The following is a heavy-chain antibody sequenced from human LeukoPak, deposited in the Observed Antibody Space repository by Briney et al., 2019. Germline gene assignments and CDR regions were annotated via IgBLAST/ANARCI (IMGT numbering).Heavy chain of an antibody. CDR1: GGSISSGSYY. V-gene: IGHV4-61*09. D-gene: IGHD2-15*01. Sequence: PSQTLSLTCTVSGGSISSGSYYWSWIRQPAGKGLEWIGYIYYSGSTIYNPSLKSRVTISVDTSKNQFSLKLNSVTAADTAVYYCARLPTRLGYCSGGSCYSGGDYWGQGTLVTVSS. J-gene: IGHJ4*02. CDR2: IYYSGST. CDR3: ARLPTRLGYCSGGSCYSGGDY.